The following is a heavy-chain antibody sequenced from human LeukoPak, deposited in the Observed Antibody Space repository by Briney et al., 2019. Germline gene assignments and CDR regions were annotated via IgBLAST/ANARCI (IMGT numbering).Heavy chain of an antibody. D-gene: IGHD2-15*01. Sequence: ASVKVSCKASGYTFTSYGISWARQAPGQGLEWMGWISAYNGNTNYAQKLQGRVTMTTDTSTSTAYMELRSLRSDDTAVYYCARTPRYCSGGSCYGGYWGQGTLVTVSS. CDR2: ISAYNGNT. CDR3: ARTPRYCSGGSCYGGY. V-gene: IGHV1-18*01. J-gene: IGHJ4*02. CDR1: GYTFTSYG.